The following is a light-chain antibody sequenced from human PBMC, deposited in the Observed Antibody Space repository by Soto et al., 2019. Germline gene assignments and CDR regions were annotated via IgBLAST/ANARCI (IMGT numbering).Light chain of an antibody. V-gene: IGLV2-14*01. CDR1: SRDVGGYNY. CDR2: EVN. Sequence: QSALTQPASVSGSPGQSITISCTGTSRDVGGYNYVSWYQQHPGKAPKVMIYEVNNRPSGVSDRFSGSKSGNTASLTISGLQPEDEADFYCTSYTTRSTWVFGGGTKLTVL. J-gene: IGLJ3*02. CDR3: TSYTTRSTWV.